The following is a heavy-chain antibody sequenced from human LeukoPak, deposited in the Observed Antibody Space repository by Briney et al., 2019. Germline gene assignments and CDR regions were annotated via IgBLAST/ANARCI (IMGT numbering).Heavy chain of an antibody. Sequence: PGGSLRLSCAASGFTFSGSSVHWVRQASGKGLEWVGRIRNQANSYATAYAASVKGRFTISRDESANTSYLQMNSLKTDDTAVYYCTRYGITPFDYWGQGTLVTVSS. D-gene: IGHD4-17*01. V-gene: IGHV3-73*01. CDR2: IRNQANSYAT. J-gene: IGHJ4*02. CDR1: GFTFSGSS. CDR3: TRYGITPFDY.